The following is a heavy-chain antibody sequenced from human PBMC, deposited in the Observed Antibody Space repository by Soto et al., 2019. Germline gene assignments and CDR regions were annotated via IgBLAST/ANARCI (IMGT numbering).Heavy chain of an antibody. J-gene: IGHJ4*02. CDR1: GGSISSSSYY. D-gene: IGHD4-17*01. CDR3: ARTRDYGDYIDY. Sequence: PSETLSLTCTVSGGSISSSSYYWGWIRQPPGKGLEWIGSIYYSGSTYYNPSLKSRVTISVDTSKNQFSLKLSSVTAADTAVYYCARTRDYGDYIDYWGQGTLVTVSS. V-gene: IGHV4-39*01. CDR2: IYYSGST.